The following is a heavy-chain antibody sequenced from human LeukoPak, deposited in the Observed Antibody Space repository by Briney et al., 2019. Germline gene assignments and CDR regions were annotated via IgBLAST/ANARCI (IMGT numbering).Heavy chain of an antibody. CDR1: GYTFTSYA. CDR3: ARVFPLRKSAYCSGGSCYDRFDP. D-gene: IGHD2-15*01. V-gene: IGHV7-4-1*02. J-gene: IGHJ5*02. Sequence: GALVKVSCKASGYTFTSYAMNWVRQAPGQGLEWMGWINTNTGNPTYAQGFTGRFVFSLDTSVSTAYLQISSLKAEDTAVYYCARVFPLRKSAYCSGGSCYDRFDPWGQGTLVTVSS. CDR2: INTNTGNP.